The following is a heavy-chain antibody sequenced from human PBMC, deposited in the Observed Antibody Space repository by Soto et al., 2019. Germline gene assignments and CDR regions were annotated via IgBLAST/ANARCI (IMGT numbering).Heavy chain of an antibody. CDR3: AISRVSTPRVDDPVDV. D-gene: IGHD3-3*01. Sequence: GESLKISCKGSGYSFTTYWLAWVRQMPGKGLEYLGIIYPGDSDARYSPSFHGQGTISADYSISTAYLQCTSLTASDTATYHSAISRVSTPRVDDPVDVWGQRTIVSVSS. CDR1: GYSFTTYW. J-gene: IGHJ3*01. CDR2: IYPGDSDA. V-gene: IGHV5-51*01.